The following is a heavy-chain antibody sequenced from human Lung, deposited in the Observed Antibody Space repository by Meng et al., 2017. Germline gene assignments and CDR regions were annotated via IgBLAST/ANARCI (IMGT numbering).Heavy chain of an antibody. CDR3: ARERHSTIIRGVIDF. CDR2: INHGEST. CDR1: VGSTSGAY. Sequence: QPRXXRAGXCRPSDNLSXPCAVCVGSTSGAYWSWSRQSPAKGLWLIGKINHGESTNYNPSLESRVTISVDTPKNQFSLRLTSMTVADTAVYYCARERHSTIIRGVIDFWGQGALVTVSS. J-gene: IGHJ4*02. D-gene: IGHD3-10*01. V-gene: IGHV4-34*01.